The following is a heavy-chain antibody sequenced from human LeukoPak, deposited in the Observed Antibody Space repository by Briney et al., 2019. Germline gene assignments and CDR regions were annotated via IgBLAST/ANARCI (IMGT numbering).Heavy chain of an antibody. V-gene: IGHV1-2*02. Sequence: ASVKVSCKASGYTFTGYCMHWVRQAPGQGLEWMGWINPNSGGTNYAQKFQGRVTMTRDTSISTAYMELSRLRSDDTAVYYCARAERYYYYMDVWGKGTTVTVSS. CDR3: ARAERYYYYMDV. CDR1: GYTFTGYC. J-gene: IGHJ6*03. CDR2: INPNSGGT.